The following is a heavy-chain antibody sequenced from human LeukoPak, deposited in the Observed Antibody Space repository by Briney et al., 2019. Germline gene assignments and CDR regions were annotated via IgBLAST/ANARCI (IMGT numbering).Heavy chain of an antibody. Sequence: ASVKVSCKASGYTFTGYYMHWVRQAPGQGLEWMGWINPNSGGTNYAQKFQGRVTMTRDTSISTAYMELSRLRSDDTAVYYCARDPDYGDYQMRADYYYYGMDVWGQGTTVTVSS. V-gene: IGHV1-2*02. J-gene: IGHJ6*02. CDR2: INPNSGGT. CDR1: GYTFTGYY. D-gene: IGHD4-17*01. CDR3: ARDPDYGDYQMRADYYYYGMDV.